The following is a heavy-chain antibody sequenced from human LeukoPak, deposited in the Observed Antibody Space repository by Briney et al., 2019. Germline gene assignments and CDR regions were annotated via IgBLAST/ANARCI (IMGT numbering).Heavy chain of an antibody. D-gene: IGHD3-10*01. CDR3: ARDRQPYYYGSGSYFSY. CDR2: ITTNTGNP. Sequence: GASVKVSCKASGYTFTTYAMNWVRQAPGQGLEWMGWITTNTGNPTYAQGFTGRFVFSLDTSVSTAFLQISSLKAENTAVYYCARDRQPYYYGSGSYFSYWGQGTLVTVSS. V-gene: IGHV7-4-1*02. J-gene: IGHJ4*02. CDR1: GYTFTTYA.